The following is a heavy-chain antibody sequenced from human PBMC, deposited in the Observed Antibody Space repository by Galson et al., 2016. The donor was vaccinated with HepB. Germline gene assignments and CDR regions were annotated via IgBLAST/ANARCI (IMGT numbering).Heavy chain of an antibody. D-gene: IGHD2-2*01. CDR1: GFTFSNSA. CDR3: ARDLFSSSSFIDF. CDR2: ISYHGSDI. J-gene: IGHJ4*02. V-gene: IGHV3-30-3*01. Sequence: SLRLSCAASGFTFSNSAMHWVRQAPGKGLEWLAVISYHGSDIFYADSVKGRFTISRDNPKTTLFLQLNNLRSEDTAVYYCARDLFSSSSFIDFWGQGTLVTVSS.